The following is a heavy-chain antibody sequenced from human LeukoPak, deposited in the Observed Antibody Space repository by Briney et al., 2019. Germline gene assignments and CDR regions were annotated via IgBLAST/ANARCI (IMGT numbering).Heavy chain of an antibody. V-gene: IGHV4-61*02. CDR3: ARVWWRRVHSFDS. Sequence: ASQTLSLTCTVSGDFIISGSYYWTWIRQPAGKTLEWIGRIYTSGSTNYNPSVESRATISIDTADNQFSLRLSSVTAADTAIYYCARVWWRRVHSFDSWGRATLVTVSS. CDR1: GDFIISGSYY. D-gene: IGHD2-15*01. CDR2: IYTSGST. J-gene: IGHJ5*01.